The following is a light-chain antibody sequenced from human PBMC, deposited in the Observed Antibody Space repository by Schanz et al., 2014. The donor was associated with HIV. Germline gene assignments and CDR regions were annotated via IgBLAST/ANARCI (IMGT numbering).Light chain of an antibody. J-gene: IGLJ3*02. CDR1: SSDVGGYNY. CDR2: HVS. V-gene: IGLV2-14*03. Sequence: QSALTQPPSVSGSPGQSVTISCTGTSSDVGGYNYVSWYQQHPGKAPKLMIYHVSDRPAGVSNRFSGSKSGNTASLTISGLQAEDEADYYCSSYTSSSTVFGGGTKLTVL. CDR3: SSYTSSSTV.